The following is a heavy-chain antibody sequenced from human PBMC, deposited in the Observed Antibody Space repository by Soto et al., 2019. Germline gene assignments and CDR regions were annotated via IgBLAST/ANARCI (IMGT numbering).Heavy chain of an antibody. D-gene: IGHD4-17*01. V-gene: IGHV4-59*01. CDR3: AREEPDYGDYIFDY. Sequence: PSETLSLTCTVSGGSISSYYWSWIRQPPGKGLEWIGYIYYSGSTNYNPSLKSRVTISVDTSKNQFSLKLSSVTAADTAVYYCAREEPDYGDYIFDYWGQGTLVTVSS. J-gene: IGHJ4*02. CDR2: IYYSGST. CDR1: GGSISSYY.